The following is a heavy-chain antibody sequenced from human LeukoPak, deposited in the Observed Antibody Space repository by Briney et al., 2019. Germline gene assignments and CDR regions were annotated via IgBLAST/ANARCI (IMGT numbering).Heavy chain of an antibody. Sequence: GASVKVSCKVSGYTLTELSMHWVRQAPGKWLEWMGGFDPEDGETIYAQKFQGRVTMTEDTSTDTAYMELSSLRSEDTAVYYCATTMLPYSSSYYFDYWGQGTLVTVSS. CDR3: ATTMLPYSSSYYFDY. V-gene: IGHV1-24*01. J-gene: IGHJ4*02. D-gene: IGHD6-6*01. CDR2: FDPEDGET. CDR1: GYTLTELS.